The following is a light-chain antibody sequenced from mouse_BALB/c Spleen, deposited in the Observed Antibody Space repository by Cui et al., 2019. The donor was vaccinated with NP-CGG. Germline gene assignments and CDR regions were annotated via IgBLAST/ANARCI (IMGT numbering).Light chain of an antibody. Sequence: QAVVTQESALTTSPGVTVTLTCRSSSGAVSIINYANWVQEKPDHLFTGLIGGTNNRAPGVPARFSGSLIGDKAALTITGTQTEDEAIYFCALWYSNHWVFGGGTKLTVL. CDR3: ALWYSNHWV. CDR1: SGAVSIINY. V-gene: IGLV1*01. J-gene: IGLJ1*01. CDR2: GTN.